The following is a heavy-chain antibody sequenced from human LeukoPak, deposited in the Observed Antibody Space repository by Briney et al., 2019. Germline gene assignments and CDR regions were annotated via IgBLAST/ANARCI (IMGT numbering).Heavy chain of an antibody. CDR1: GFTFSSYE. D-gene: IGHD6-13*01. J-gene: IGHJ6*04. CDR2: ISSNGSTI. V-gene: IGHV3-48*03. Sequence: GGSLRLSCAASGFTFSSYEMNWVRQAPGKGLEWVSYISSNGSTIYYADSVKGRFTISRDNAKNSLYLQMNSLRAEDTAVYYCAREGQQLATWYYGMDVWGKGTTVTVSS. CDR3: AREGQQLATWYYGMDV.